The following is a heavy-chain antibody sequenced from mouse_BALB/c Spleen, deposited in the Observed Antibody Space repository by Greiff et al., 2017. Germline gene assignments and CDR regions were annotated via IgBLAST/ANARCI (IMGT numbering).Heavy chain of an antibody. V-gene: IGHV5-6-3*01. J-gene: IGHJ4*01. CDR1: GFTFSSYG. Sequence: EVKLMESGGGLVQPGGSLKLSCAASGFTFSSYGMSWVRQTPDKRLELVATINSNGGSTYYPDSVKGRFTISRDNAKNTLYLQMSSLKSEDTAMYYCARDPIHYYVYAMDYWGQGTSVTVSS. CDR2: INSNGGST. CDR3: ARDPIHYYVYAMDY. D-gene: IGHD1-2*01.